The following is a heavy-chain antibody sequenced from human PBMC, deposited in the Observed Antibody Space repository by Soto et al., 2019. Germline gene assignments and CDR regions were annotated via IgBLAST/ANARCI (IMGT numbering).Heavy chain of an antibody. CDR1: GGTFSSYA. CDR2: IIPIFGTA. J-gene: IGHJ6*02. Sequence: ASVKVSCKASGGTFSSYAISWVRQAPGQGLEWMGGIIPIFGTANYAQKFQGRVTITADESTSTAYMELSSLRSEDTAVYYCARVPIVVVPAAIPSIFGYYYYGMDVWGQGTTVTVSS. D-gene: IGHD2-2*02. V-gene: IGHV1-69*13. CDR3: ARVPIVVVPAAIPSIFGYYYYGMDV.